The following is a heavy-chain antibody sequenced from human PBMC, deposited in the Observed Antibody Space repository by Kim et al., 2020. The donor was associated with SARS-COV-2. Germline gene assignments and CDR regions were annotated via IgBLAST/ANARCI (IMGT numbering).Heavy chain of an antibody. D-gene: IGHD6-19*01. Sequence: SETLSLTCSVSNASINTDDFYWGWIRQSPAKGLEWIGNIDYTGRTYDNPSLRRRVTISLDTSKNHFSLKLNSVTAADTAVYYCARVTAHTSAWYPWFATWGQGTLVTVSS. J-gene: IGHJ5*02. V-gene: IGHV4-39*02. CDR3: ARVTAHTSAWYPWFAT. CDR1: NASINTDDFY. CDR2: IDYTGRT.